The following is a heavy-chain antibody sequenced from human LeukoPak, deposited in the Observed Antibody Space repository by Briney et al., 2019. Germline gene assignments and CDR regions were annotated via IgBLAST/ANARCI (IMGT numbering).Heavy chain of an antibody. V-gene: IGHV3-7*01. CDR3: AKELRGYSYGLRNNWFDP. Sequence: GESLRLSCAASGFTFSDYWMSWVRQAPGKGLEWVANIQQDGSEKYYVDSVKGRFTISRDNSKNTLYLQMNSLRAEDTAVYYCAKELRGYSYGLRNNWFDPWGQGTLVTVSS. CDR2: IQQDGSEK. J-gene: IGHJ5*02. CDR1: GFTFSDYW. D-gene: IGHD5-18*01.